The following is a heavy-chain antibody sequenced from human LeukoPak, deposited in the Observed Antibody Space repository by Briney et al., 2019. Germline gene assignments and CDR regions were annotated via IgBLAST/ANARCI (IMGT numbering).Heavy chain of an antibody. CDR3: ARAVGSSGCDY. CDR2: ISQDGSEK. V-gene: IGHV3-7*01. J-gene: IGHJ4*02. Sequence: GGSLRLSCAASGFTFNNYWLTWVRQAPGKGLEWVAKISQDGSEKYYVDSVKGRFTISRDSGKNSLCLQMNSLRAEDTAVYYCARAVGSSGCDYWGQGPLVTVSS. CDR1: GFTFNNYW. D-gene: IGHD6-19*01.